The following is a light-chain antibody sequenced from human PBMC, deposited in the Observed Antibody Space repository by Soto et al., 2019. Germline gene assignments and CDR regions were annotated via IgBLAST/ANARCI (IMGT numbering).Light chain of an antibody. Sequence: QSALTQPASVSGSPGQSITISCTGTSSDVGGYNYVSWYQQHPGKAPKLMIYEVSNRPSGVSNRFSGSKSGNTASLTISGLQAEDEADYDGSSYTSSSSYVVFGGGTQLPVL. V-gene: IGLV2-14*01. J-gene: IGLJ2*01. CDR3: SSYTSSSSYVV. CDR1: SSDVGGYNY. CDR2: EVS.